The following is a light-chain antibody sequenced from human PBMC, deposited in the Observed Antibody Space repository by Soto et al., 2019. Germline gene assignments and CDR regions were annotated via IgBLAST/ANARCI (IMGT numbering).Light chain of an antibody. CDR2: WAS. J-gene: IGKJ5*01. V-gene: IGKV4-1*01. Sequence: DIVMTQSPDSLAVSLGERATINCKSSQSVLYSSNNKKYLAWYQQKPGQPPKLLIYWASTRESGVPDRFSGSGSGTDFTLTISSLQAEDLAVYYCQQYYSTPITFGQGTRLEIK. CDR1: QSVLYSSNNKKY. CDR3: QQYYSTPIT.